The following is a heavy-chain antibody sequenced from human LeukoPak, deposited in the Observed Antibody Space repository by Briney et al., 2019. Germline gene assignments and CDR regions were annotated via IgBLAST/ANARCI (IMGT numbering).Heavy chain of an antibody. CDR1: GLTFDDYG. Sequence: GGSLRLSCAASGLTFDDYGMSCVRQAPGKGLEWVSGINWNGGSTGYADSVKGRFTISRDNAKNSLYLQMNSLRAEDTALYYCAREYSGYDSPPLFDYWGQGTLVTVSS. V-gene: IGHV3-20*04. D-gene: IGHD5-12*01. J-gene: IGHJ4*02. CDR3: AREYSGYDSPPLFDY. CDR2: INWNGGST.